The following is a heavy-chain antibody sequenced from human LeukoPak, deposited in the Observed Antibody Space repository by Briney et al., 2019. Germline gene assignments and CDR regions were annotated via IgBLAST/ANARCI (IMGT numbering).Heavy chain of an antibody. V-gene: IGHV4-59*01. D-gene: IGHD6-13*01. Sequence: SETLSLTCTVSGGSISSYYWSWLRQPPGKGLEWIGYIYYSGSTNYNPSLKSRVTISVDTSKNQFSLKLSSVTAADTAVYYCATDRSVVAAAFDYWGQGTLVTVSS. CDR3: ATDRSVVAAAFDY. CDR2: IYYSGST. CDR1: GGSISSYY. J-gene: IGHJ4*02.